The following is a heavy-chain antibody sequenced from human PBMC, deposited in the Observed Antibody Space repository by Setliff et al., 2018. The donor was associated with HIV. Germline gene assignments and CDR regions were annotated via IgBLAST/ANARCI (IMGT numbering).Heavy chain of an antibody. J-gene: IGHJ6*03. CDR2: INPSGGST. Sequence: ASVKVSCKASGYTFTSYYMHWVRQAPGQGLEWMGIINPSGGSTNYAQKFQGRVTITADESTSTAYMELSSLRSEDTAVYYCARSSLAAAGLGYMDVWGKGTTVTVSS. CDR3: ARSSLAAAGLGYMDV. V-gene: IGHV1-46*01. CDR1: GYTFTSYY. D-gene: IGHD6-13*01.